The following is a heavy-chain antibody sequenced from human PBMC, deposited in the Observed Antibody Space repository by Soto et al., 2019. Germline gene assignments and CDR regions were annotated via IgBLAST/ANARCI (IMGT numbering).Heavy chain of an antibody. CDR3: ARDTAGGFDL. J-gene: IGHJ3*01. D-gene: IGHD6-13*01. Sequence: GGSLRLSCAASGFAFSIYWMSWVRRAPGKGLEWVANIKKDGSEQYYVDSVKGRFTVSRDNAKNSLYLQMNSLRAEDTAVYYCARDTAGGFDLWGQGTMVTVSS. CDR2: IKKDGSEQ. V-gene: IGHV3-7*01. CDR1: GFAFSIYW.